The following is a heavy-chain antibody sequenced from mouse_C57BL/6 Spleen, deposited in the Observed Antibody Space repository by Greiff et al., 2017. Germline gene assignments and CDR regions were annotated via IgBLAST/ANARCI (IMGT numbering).Heavy chain of an antibody. CDR1: GFSFNTYA. J-gene: IGHJ2*01. CDR2: IRSKSNNYAT. Sequence: EVKLVESGGGLVKPTGSLKFSCAASGFSFNTYAMNWVRQTPGKGLEWVARIRSKSNNYATYYADSVKDRFTISRDESESMLYLQMNNLKTEDTDMYYCVRQLYYFDYWGQGTTLTVSS. V-gene: IGHV10-1*01. CDR3: VRQLYYFDY.